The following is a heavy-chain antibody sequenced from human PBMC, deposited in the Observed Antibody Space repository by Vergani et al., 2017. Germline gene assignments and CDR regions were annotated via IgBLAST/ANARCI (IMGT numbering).Heavy chain of an antibody. Sequence: QVQLVQSGAEVKKPGASVKVSCKASGYTFTGYYMHWVRQAPGQGLEWMGWINPNSGGTNYAQKFQGWVTMTRDTSISTAYMELSRLRSDDTAVYYCAREWGLGGSYRKGWFDPWGQGTLVTVSS. D-gene: IGHD1-26*01. CDR1: GYTFTGYY. CDR2: INPNSGGT. CDR3: AREWGLGGSYRKGWFDP. J-gene: IGHJ5*02. V-gene: IGHV1-2*04.